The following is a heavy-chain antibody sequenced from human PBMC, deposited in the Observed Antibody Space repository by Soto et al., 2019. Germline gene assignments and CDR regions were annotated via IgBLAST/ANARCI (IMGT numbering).Heavy chain of an antibody. V-gene: IGHV4-4*02. D-gene: IGHD3-10*01. Sequence: ETLSLTCAVSGGSISSSNWWSWVRQPPGKGLEWIGEIYHSGSTNYNPSLKSRVTISVDKSKNQFSLKLSSVTAADTAVYYCARVEYSSSSITMVRGVNFDYWGQGTLVTVSS. CDR1: GGSISSSNW. CDR2: IYHSGST. CDR3: ARVEYSSSSITMVRGVNFDY. J-gene: IGHJ4*02.